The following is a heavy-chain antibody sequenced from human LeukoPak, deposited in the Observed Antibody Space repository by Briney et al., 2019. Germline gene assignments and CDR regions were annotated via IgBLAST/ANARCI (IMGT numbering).Heavy chain of an antibody. CDR2: IIPIFGTA. CDR1: GGTFSSYA. V-gene: IGHV1-69*13. J-gene: IGHJ4*02. CDR3: ARAQSYDFWSGYLGG. Sequence: SVKVSCKASGGTFSSYAISWVRQAPGQGLEWMGGIIPIFGTANYAQKFQGRVTITADESTSTAYMELSSLRSDDTAVYYCARAQSYDFWSGYLGGWGQGTLVTVSS. D-gene: IGHD3-3*01.